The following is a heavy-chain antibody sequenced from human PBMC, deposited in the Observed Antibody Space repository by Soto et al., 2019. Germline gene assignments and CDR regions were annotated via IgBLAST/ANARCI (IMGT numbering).Heavy chain of an antibody. J-gene: IGHJ6*02. Sequence: GESLKISCKGSGYSFTSYWIGWVRQMPGKGLEWMGIIYPGDSDTRYSPSFQGQVTISADKSISTAYLQWSSLKASDTAMYYCARKLNLVRGVIIGGMDVWGQGNTVTVS. CDR1: GYSFTSYW. CDR3: ARKLNLVRGVIIGGMDV. D-gene: IGHD3-10*01. CDR2: IYPGDSDT. V-gene: IGHV5-51*01.